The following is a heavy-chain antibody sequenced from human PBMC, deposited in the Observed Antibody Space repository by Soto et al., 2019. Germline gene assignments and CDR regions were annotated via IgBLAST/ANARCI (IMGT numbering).Heavy chain of an antibody. J-gene: IGHJ2*01. CDR3: ARQGKLVGAQYFDL. CDR1: GDSISSYY. Sequence: SETLSLNCTVSGDSISSYYWSWIRQPPGKGLEWIGYIYYSGSTNYNPSLKSRVTISVDTSKNQFSLKLSSVTAADTAVYYCARQGKLVGAQYFDLWGRGTLVTVSS. CDR2: IYYSGST. D-gene: IGHD1-26*01. V-gene: IGHV4-59*08.